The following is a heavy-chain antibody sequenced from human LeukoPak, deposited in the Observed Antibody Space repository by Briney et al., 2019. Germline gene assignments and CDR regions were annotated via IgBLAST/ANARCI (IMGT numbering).Heavy chain of an antibody. CDR2: ISSGSSYI. CDR3: ARYSGTYRDS. D-gene: IGHD1-26*01. J-gene: IGHJ4*02. Sequence: GGSLRLSCAASGFTFSNYNMNWVRQAPGKGLEWVSSISSGSSYIFYADSVKGRFTISRDNAKNSLYLQMNSLRAEDTAVYYCARYSGTYRDSWGKGTLVTVSS. CDR1: GFTFSNYN. V-gene: IGHV3-21*01.